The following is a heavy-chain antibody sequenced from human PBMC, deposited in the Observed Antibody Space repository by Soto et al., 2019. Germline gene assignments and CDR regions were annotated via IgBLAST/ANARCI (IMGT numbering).Heavy chain of an antibody. CDR2: ISGSGGST. Sequence: VGALRLSCAASGFTFSSYAMSWFRQAPGNGLEWVSAISGSGGSTYYADSVKGRFTISRDNSKNTLYLQMNSLRAEDTAVYYCAKEGSSWYFDYWGQGTLVTVSS. D-gene: IGHD6-13*01. CDR1: GFTFSSYA. V-gene: IGHV3-23*01. J-gene: IGHJ4*02. CDR3: AKEGSSWYFDY.